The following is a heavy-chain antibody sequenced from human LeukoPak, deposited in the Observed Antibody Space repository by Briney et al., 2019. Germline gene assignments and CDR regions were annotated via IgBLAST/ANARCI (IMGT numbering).Heavy chain of an antibody. CDR1: GFSFSGYY. CDR3: ARDPWFGAPMPLPYFDY. J-gene: IGHJ4*02. D-gene: IGHD3-10*01. V-gene: IGHV4-34*01. CDR2: INHSGST. Sequence: PSETLSLTCAVYGFSFSGYYWSWVRQPPGKGLEWVGEINHSGSTNYNPSLKSRVTISVDTSKNQFSLKLSSVTAADTAVYYCARDPWFGAPMPLPYFDYWGQGTLVTVSS.